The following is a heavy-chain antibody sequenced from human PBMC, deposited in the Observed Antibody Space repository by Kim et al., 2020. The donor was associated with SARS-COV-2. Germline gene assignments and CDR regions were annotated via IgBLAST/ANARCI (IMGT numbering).Heavy chain of an antibody. Sequence: SETLSLTCAVYGGSFSGYYWTWIRQSPGQGLEWIGEINHSGSTAYNPSFKSRVIISVDTSKNQFSLRMSSVTVADTAVYYCARGWGIQKGIDYWGQGAL. V-gene: IGHV4-34*01. D-gene: IGHD6-13*01. CDR1: GGSFSGYY. CDR2: INHSGST. CDR3: ARGWGIQKGIDY. J-gene: IGHJ4*02.